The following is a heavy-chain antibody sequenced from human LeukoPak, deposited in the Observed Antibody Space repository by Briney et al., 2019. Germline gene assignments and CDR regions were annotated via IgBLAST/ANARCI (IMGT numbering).Heavy chain of an antibody. Sequence: SETLSLTCTVSGGSISSYSRSWIRQPAGKGLEWIGRIYTSGSTNYNPSLKIRVTMSVDTSKNQFSLKLSSVTAADTAVYYCAREMGVGVAAAGIEDYYYYYMDVWGKGTTVTVSS. CDR3: AREMGVGVAAAGIEDYYYYYMDV. D-gene: IGHD6-13*01. J-gene: IGHJ6*03. CDR1: GGSISSYS. CDR2: IYTSGST. V-gene: IGHV4-4*07.